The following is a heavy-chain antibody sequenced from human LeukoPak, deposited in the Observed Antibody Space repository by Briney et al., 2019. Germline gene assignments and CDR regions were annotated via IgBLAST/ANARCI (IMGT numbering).Heavy chain of an antibody. J-gene: IGHJ4*02. V-gene: IGHV3-74*01. CDR1: GFTFSSYW. CDR2: INSDGSST. Sequence: GGSLRLSCAASGFTFSSYWMHWVRQAPGKGLVWVSCINSDGSSTSYADSVKGRFTISRDNAKNTLYLQMNSLRAEDTAVYYCASGDGYNLSDYFDYWGQGTLVTVSS. CDR3: ASGDGYNLSDYFDY. D-gene: IGHD5-24*01.